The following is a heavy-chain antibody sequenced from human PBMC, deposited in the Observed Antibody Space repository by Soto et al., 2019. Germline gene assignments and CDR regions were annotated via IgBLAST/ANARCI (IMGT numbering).Heavy chain of an antibody. Sequence: SVKVSCKASGVTFSSYAISWVRQAPGQGLEWMGGIIPIFGTANYAQKFQGRVTITADKSTSTAYMELSSLRSEDTAVYYCARGNYDFWSGEYYYYYYGMDVWGQGTTVTVSS. CDR1: GVTFSSYA. V-gene: IGHV1-69*06. CDR3: ARGNYDFWSGEYYYYYYGMDV. D-gene: IGHD3-3*01. CDR2: IIPIFGTA. J-gene: IGHJ6*02.